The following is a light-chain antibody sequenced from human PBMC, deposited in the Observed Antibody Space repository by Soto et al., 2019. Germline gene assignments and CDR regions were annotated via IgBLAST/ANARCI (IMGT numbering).Light chain of an antibody. CDR2: DAA. Sequence: DIQMTQSPSSLSASVGDRVTINCQASQDINNYLNWYQQKPGKAPKLLIYDAANLETGVPSRFSGSGSGTNFSLTITTRQLEEMGTYYCQQYENPPITFGQGT. V-gene: IGKV1-33*01. CDR1: QDINNY. J-gene: IGKJ5*01. CDR3: QQYENPPIT.